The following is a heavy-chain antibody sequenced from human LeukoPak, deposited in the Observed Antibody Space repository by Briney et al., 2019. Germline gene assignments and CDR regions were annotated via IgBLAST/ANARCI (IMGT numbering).Heavy chain of an antibody. CDR1: GYTFTSYT. CDR3: ARERGIRDAFDF. V-gene: IGHV1-3*03. Sequence: ASVKVSCKASGYTFTSYTIHWVRQAPGPSLEWMGWISVGRGDSKCSQEFQGRVTLTRDTSATTAYLEVSSLRPEDMAVYYCARERGIRDAFDFWGQGTMVTVSS. CDR2: ISVGRGDS. D-gene: IGHD1-14*01. J-gene: IGHJ3*01.